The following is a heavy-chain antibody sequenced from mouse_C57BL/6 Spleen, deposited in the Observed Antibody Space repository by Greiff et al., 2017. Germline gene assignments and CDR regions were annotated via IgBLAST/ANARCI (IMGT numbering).Heavy chain of an antibody. CDR1: GFTFSSYT. J-gene: IGHJ2*01. CDR2: ISGGGGNT. Sequence: EVKVVESGGGLVKPGGSLKLSCAASGFTFSSYTMSWVRQTPEKRLEWVTTISGGGGNTYYTDSVKGRFTISRDNAKNTLYLQMSSLRSEDTALYYCASVRDYFDYWGQGTTLTVSS. V-gene: IGHV5-9*01. D-gene: IGHD1-1*01. CDR3: ASVRDYFDY.